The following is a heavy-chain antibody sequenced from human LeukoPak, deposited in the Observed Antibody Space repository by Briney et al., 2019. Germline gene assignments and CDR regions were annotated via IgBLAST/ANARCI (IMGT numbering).Heavy chain of an antibody. V-gene: IGHV3-23*01. J-gene: IGHJ4*02. Sequence: PGGSLRLSCAASGFTFSSYAMSWVRQAPGKGLEWVSAISGSGGSTYYADSVKGRLTISRDNSKNTLYLQMNSLRAEDTAVYYCAKDPRFSGYSSLWGQGTLVTVSS. D-gene: IGHD6-13*01. CDR2: ISGSGGST. CDR1: GFTFSSYA. CDR3: AKDPRFSGYSSL.